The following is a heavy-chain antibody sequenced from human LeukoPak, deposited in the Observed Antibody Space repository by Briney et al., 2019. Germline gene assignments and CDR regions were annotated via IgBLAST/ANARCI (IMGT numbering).Heavy chain of an antibody. D-gene: IGHD2-2*01. CDR2: INHSGST. V-gene: IGHV4-34*01. CDR3: ARAEVVVVPAAMYYYYYMDV. CDR1: GDSFRGYY. J-gene: IGHJ6*03. Sequence: PSETLSLTCAVYGDSFRGYYWSWIRQPPGKGLEWIGEINHSGSTNYNPSLKSRVTISVDTSKNQFSLKLSSVTGADTAVYYCARAEVVVVPAAMYYYYYMDVWGKGTTVTVSS.